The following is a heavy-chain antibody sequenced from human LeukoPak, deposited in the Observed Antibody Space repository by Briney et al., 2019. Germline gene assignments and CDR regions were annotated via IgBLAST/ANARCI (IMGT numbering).Heavy chain of an antibody. V-gene: IGHV3-23*01. CDR2: ISGSGGST. CDR1: GFTFDDYG. J-gene: IGHJ6*03. D-gene: IGHD1-7*01. CDR3: AKRRGLELLYYYYMDV. Sequence: GGSLRLSCAASGFTFDDYGMGWVRQAPGKGLEWVSAISGSGGSTYYADSVKGRFTISRDNSKNTLSLQMNSLRAEDTAVYYCAKRRGLELLYYYYMDVWGKGTTVTVSS.